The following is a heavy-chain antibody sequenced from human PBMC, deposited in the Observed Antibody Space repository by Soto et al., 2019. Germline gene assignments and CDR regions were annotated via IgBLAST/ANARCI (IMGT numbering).Heavy chain of an antibody. CDR2: IYYSGRT. CDR1: GESISSSSYY. CDR3: ARQRTTVVTQAYFDH. Sequence: PSETLSLTCIVPGESISSSSYYWGWILQPPGKSLEWIGSIYYSGRTYYNPSFKSRVTISIDTSKNQFSLKLSSVTATDTAVYYCARQRTTVVTQAYFDHWGQGALVTVSS. J-gene: IGHJ4*02. D-gene: IGHD2-21*02. V-gene: IGHV4-39*01.